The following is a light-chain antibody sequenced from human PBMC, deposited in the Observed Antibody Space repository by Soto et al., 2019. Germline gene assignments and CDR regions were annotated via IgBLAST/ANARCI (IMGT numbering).Light chain of an antibody. V-gene: IGLV8-61*01. J-gene: IGLJ3*02. CDR2: STN. Sequence: QAVVTQGPSFSVSPGGTVTLTCGLSSGSVSTTSYPSWYQQTPGQAPRTLIYSTNTRSSGVPDRFSGSILGNKAALTITGAQADDEADYYCVLYMGSGMSVFGGGTQLTVL. CDR1: SGSVSTTSY. CDR3: VLYMGSGMSV.